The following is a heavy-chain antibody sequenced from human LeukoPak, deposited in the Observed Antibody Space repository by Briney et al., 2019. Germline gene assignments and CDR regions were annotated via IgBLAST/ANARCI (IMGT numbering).Heavy chain of an antibody. D-gene: IGHD3-10*01. CDR3: AREGDYYGSGSYYNVWFDP. CDR1: GGTFSSYA. V-gene: IGHV1-69*01. Sequence: GSSVKVSCKASGGTFSSYAISWLRQAPGQGLEWMGGIIPIFGTANYAQKSQGRVTITADESTSTAYMELSSLRSEDTAVYYCAREGDYYGSGSYYNVWFDPWGQGTLVTVSS. J-gene: IGHJ5*02. CDR2: IIPIFGTA.